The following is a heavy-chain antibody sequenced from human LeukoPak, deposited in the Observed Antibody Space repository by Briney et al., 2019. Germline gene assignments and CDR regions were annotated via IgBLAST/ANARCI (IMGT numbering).Heavy chain of an antibody. J-gene: IGHJ4*02. V-gene: IGHV3-7*04. CDR2: IKPDGNEK. CDR3: ARAGHYNFDY. D-gene: IGHD3-10*01. Sequence: GRSLRLSCAASGFSFSTYWMTWVRQAPGKGLEWVANIKPDGNEKFYLDSVKGRFTISKDNAKNSLYLQMNSLRAEDTAVYYCARAGHYNFDYWGQGTLVTVSS. CDR1: GFSFSTYW.